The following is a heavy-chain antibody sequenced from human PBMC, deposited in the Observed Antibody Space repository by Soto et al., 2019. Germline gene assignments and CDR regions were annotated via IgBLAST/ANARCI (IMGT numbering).Heavy chain of an antibody. D-gene: IGHD3-10*01. CDR1: GYTFSSYT. V-gene: IGHV1-18*01. J-gene: IGHJ4*02. CDR2: ISPDDGNT. Sequence: VASVKVSCKTSGYTFSSYTIAWVRQAPGQGLEWLGWISPDDGNTEYEQKFQGRDTMTADTLTSNAYMELRSLKYDDTAVYYCARVEAPFGESLHWGQGTPVAVCS. CDR3: ARVEAPFGESLH.